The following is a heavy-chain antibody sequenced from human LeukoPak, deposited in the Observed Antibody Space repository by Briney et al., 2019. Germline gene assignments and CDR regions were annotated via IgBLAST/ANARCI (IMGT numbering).Heavy chain of an antibody. V-gene: IGHV4-38-2*02. J-gene: IGHJ5*02. CDR3: AREEGGAAAGYNWFDP. CDR2: IYHSGST. D-gene: IGHD6-13*01. CDR1: GYSISSGYY. Sequence: SETLSLTCTVSGYSISSGYYWGWIRQPPGKGLEWIGSIYHSGSTYYNPSLKSRVTIPVDTSKNQFPLKLSSVTAADTAVYYCAREEGGAAAGYNWFDPWGQGTLVTVSS.